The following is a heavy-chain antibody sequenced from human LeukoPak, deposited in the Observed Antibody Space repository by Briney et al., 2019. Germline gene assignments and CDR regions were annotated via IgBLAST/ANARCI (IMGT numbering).Heavy chain of an antibody. CDR2: ISSSGSTI. CDR1: GFTFSDYN. Sequence: PGGPLRLSCAPSGFTFSDYNMSWIRQAPGKGLKWGSYISSSGSTIYYADSVKGRFTISRNNDKNSLYLQMNSLRAEDRDVYYCARDVITFGGVIIYWGQGTLVTVSS. CDR3: ARDVITFGGVIIY. V-gene: IGHV3-11*01. D-gene: IGHD3-16*01. J-gene: IGHJ4*02.